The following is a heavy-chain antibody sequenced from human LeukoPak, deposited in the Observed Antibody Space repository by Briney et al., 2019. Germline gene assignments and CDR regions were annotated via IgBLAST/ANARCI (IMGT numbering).Heavy chain of an antibody. CDR2: ISSSSSYI. CDR3: ARDPRPNSGSRYNWFDS. V-gene: IGHV3-21*01. Sequence: GGSLRLSCAASGFTFSSYSMNWVRQAPGKGLEWVSSISSSSSYIYYADSVKGRFTISRDNAKNSLYLQMNSLRAEDTAVYYCARDPRPNSGSRYNWFDSWGQGTPVTVSS. D-gene: IGHD1-26*01. CDR1: GFTFSSYS. J-gene: IGHJ5*01.